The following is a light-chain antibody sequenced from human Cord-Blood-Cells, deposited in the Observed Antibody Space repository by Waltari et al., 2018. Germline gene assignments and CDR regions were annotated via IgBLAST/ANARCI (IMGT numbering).Light chain of an antibody. CDR2: AAS. CDR3: QQYYSYPWT. J-gene: IGKJ1*01. Sequence: AIRITQSPSSLSASTGDRVTITCRASQGISSYLAWYQQKPEKAPKLLIYAASTLQSGFPSRFSGSGSGTDFTLTISCLQSEDFATYYCQQYYSYPWTFGQGTKVEIK. V-gene: IGKV1-8*01. CDR1: QGISSY.